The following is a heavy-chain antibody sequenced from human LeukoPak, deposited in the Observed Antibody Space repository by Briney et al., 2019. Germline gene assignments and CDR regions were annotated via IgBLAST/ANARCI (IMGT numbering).Heavy chain of an antibody. J-gene: IGHJ4*02. CDR1: GGSISSYY. CDR2: IYHSGST. CDR3: ARRAGGYSQPYDY. D-gene: IGHD4-23*01. Sequence: SETLSLTCTVSGGSISSYYWGWIRQPPGKGLEWIGSIYHSGSTYYNPSLKSRVTISVDTSKNQFSLKLSSVTAADTAVYYCARRAGGYSQPYDYWGQGTLVTVSS. V-gene: IGHV4-38-2*02.